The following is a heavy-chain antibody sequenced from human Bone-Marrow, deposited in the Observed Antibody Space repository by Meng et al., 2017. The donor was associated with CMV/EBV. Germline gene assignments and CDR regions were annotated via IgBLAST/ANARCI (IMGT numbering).Heavy chain of an antibody. D-gene: IGHD3-22*01. CDR3: AKGGSGYYFDY. Sequence: LSCAASGFTVSSNYMSWVRQAPGKGLEWVSVIYSGGSTHYADSVKGRFTISRDNSKNTLYLQLNSLRAEDTALYYCAKGGSGYYFDYWGQGTLVTVSS. CDR2: IYSGGST. V-gene: IGHV3-53*01. CDR1: GFTVSSNY. J-gene: IGHJ4*02.